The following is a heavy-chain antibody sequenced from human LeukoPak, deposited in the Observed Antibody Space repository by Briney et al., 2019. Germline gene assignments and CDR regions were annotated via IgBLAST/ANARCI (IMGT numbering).Heavy chain of an antibody. D-gene: IGHD6-19*01. Sequence: ASVKVSCKASGYTFTSYGISWVRQAPGQGLEWMGIINPSGGSTSYAQKFQGRVTMTRDTSTSTVYMELSSLRSEDTAVYYCARGSLSGWYDYWGQGTLVTVSS. J-gene: IGHJ4*02. CDR3: ARGSLSGWYDY. V-gene: IGHV1-46*01. CDR1: GYTFTSYG. CDR2: INPSGGST.